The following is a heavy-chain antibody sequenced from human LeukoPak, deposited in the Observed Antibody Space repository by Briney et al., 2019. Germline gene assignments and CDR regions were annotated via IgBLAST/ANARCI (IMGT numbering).Heavy chain of an antibody. Sequence: GGSLRLSCAASGFTFSSYAMSWVRQAPGKGREWVSAISGSGGSTYYADSVKGRFTISRDNSKNTLYLQMNSLRAEDTAVYYCGPSSGYYVYWGQGTLVTVSS. V-gene: IGHV3-23*01. CDR1: GFTFSSYA. CDR3: GPSSGYYVY. CDR2: ISGSGGST. J-gene: IGHJ4*02. D-gene: IGHD3-22*01.